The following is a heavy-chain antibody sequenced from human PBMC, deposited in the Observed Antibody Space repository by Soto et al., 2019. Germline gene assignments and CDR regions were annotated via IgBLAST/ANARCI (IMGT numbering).Heavy chain of an antibody. CDR3: ARSPQSRGAPWWFDP. CDR2: IYYSGST. V-gene: IGHV4-59*01. D-gene: IGHD3-10*01. J-gene: IGHJ5*02. CDR1: GGSISSYY. Sequence: SETLSLTCTVSGGSISSYYWSWIRQPTGKGLEWIGYIYYSGSTNYSPSLKSRVTISVDTSKNQFSLKLSSVTAADTAVYYCARSPQSRGAPWWFDPWGQGTLVTVSS.